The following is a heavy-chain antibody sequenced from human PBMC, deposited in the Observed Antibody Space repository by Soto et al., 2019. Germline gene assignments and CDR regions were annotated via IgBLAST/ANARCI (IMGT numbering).Heavy chain of an antibody. CDR2: IRQDGREE. CDR3: AKSEGYSFDI. Sequence: QLVESGGGLVQPGGSLRLSCAASGFTFSSHWMTWVRQAPGKGLEWVANIRQDGREEHYLDSVKGRFTLSRDNANNSLYLQMNGLRVEDTAMYYCAKSEGYSFDIRGQGTLVTVSS. D-gene: IGHD1-1*01. J-gene: IGHJ3*02. V-gene: IGHV3-7*01. CDR1: GFTFSSHW.